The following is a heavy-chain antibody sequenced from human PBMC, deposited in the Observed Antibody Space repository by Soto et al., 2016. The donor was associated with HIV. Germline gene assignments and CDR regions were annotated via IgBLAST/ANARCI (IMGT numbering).Heavy chain of an antibody. CDR3: ARWAYGNSGNYYYFYYIDV. V-gene: IGHV1-2*02. J-gene: IGHJ6*03. Sequence: QVQLVQSGADVKKPGTSVKVSCKTSGYTFTGYFLQWVRQVPGQGLEWMGWINTNSGDTKYAQKFQGRVTMTRDKSINTVYMELNRLQSDDTAVYYCARWAYGNSGNYYYFYYIDVWGNGATVTVSS. D-gene: IGHD6-25*01. CDR1: GYTFTGYF. CDR2: INTNSGDT.